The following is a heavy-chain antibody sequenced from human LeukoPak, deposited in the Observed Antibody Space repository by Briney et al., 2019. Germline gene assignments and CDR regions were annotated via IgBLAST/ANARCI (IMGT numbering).Heavy chain of an antibody. D-gene: IGHD3-10*01. CDR3: ARITMVRGVIFDWYFDL. J-gene: IGHJ2*01. CDR2: INPNSGGT. CDR1: GYTFTGYY. Sequence: ASVKVSCKASGYTFTGYYMHWVRQAPGQGLEWMGWINPNSGGTNYAQKFQGRVTMTTDTSTSIAHMELRSLRSDDTAVYYCARITMVRGVIFDWYFDLWGRGTLVTVSS. V-gene: IGHV1-2*02.